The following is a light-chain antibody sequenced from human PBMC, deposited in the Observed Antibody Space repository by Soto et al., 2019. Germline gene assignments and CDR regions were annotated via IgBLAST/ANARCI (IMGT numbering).Light chain of an antibody. Sequence: DIQMTQSPSSLSASVGDRVTITCQASQDIKNYLNWYQQKPGKAPNLLIYDASNLKTGFPSRFSGSGPGTHFTFTISSRKPEDIATYYCQHYDHLPPLSVGGGTKLEIK. J-gene: IGKJ4*01. CDR3: QHYDHLPPLS. CDR2: DAS. CDR1: QDIKNY. V-gene: IGKV1-33*01.